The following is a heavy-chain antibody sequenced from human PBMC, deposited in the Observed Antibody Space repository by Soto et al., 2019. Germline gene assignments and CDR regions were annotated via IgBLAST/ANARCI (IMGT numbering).Heavy chain of an antibody. J-gene: IGHJ4*02. V-gene: IGHV3-30-3*01. Sequence: QVQLVESGGGVVQPVRSLRLSCAASGFTFSSYAMHWVRQAPGKGLEWVAAMSSDGYDKYYADSVKGRFTISRHNSMDTLYLPMTRLRAEDTAVYYCARDLKKVVRGIDYWGQGTLVTVSS. CDR2: MSSDGYDK. CDR1: GFTFSSYA. CDR3: ARDLKKVVRGIDY. D-gene: IGHD3-10*01.